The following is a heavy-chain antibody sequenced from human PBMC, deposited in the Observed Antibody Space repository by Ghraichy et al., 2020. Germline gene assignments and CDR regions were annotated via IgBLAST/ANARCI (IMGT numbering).Heavy chain of an antibody. Sequence: ETLSLTCAASGFTVTNNYMSWVRQAPGKGLEWVSVIYNSGTTYYADSVKGRFTISRDNSKNTLYLQMNSLRAEDTAVYFCARGIYASGSYSWFDPWGQGTLVIVSS. D-gene: IGHD3-10*01. CDR1: GFTVTNNY. V-gene: IGHV3-53*01. CDR3: ARGIYASGSYSWFDP. J-gene: IGHJ5*02. CDR2: IYNSGTT.